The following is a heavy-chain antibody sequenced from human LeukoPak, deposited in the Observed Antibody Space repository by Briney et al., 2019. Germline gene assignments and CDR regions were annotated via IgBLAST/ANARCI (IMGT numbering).Heavy chain of an antibody. Sequence: SETLSLTCKVSGGSIKGYYWSWIRQPPGKGLEWIGYIFYCGSTKYNPSLKSRVTISVDTPKNQFSLKLSSVTAADTAVYYCARDHLGYCSGGSCWPDAFDIWGQGTMVTVSS. V-gene: IGHV4-59*01. CDR1: GGSIKGYY. CDR3: ARDHLGYCSGGSCWPDAFDI. J-gene: IGHJ3*02. D-gene: IGHD2-15*01. CDR2: IFYCGST.